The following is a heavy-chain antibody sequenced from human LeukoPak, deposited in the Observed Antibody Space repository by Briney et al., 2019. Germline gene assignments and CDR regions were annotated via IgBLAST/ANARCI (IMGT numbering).Heavy chain of an antibody. CDR3: ARLRLPATLGAFDI. J-gene: IGHJ3*02. V-gene: IGHV4-61*02. CDR1: GASIRSGRFH. D-gene: IGHD5-12*01. CDR2: INLSGNI. Sequence: SETLSLTCNVSGASIRSGRFHWSWIRQPAGKGLQWIGRINLSGNIDYNPSLWGRLTLSLDTSNNQFSLKLTSMTAADTAMYYCARLRLPATLGAFDIWGQGTMVSVSS.